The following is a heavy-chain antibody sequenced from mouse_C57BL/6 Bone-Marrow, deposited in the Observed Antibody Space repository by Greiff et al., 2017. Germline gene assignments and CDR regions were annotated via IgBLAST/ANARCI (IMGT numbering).Heavy chain of an antibody. D-gene: IGHD1-1*01. CDR1: GYAFSSSW. V-gene: IGHV1-82*01. CDR2: IYPGDGDT. CDR3: ARTTTVVATDY. J-gene: IGHJ2*01. Sequence: QVQLKQSGPELVKPGASVKISCKASGYAFSSSWMNWVKQRPGKGLEWIGRIYPGDGDTNYNGKFKGKATLTADKSSITAYMQLRSLTSEDSAVYFCARTTTVVATDYWGQGTTLTVSS.